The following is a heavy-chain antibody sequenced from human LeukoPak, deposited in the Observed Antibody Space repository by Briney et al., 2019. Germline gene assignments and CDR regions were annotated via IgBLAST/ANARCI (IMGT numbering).Heavy chain of an antibody. V-gene: IGHV3-30*04. CDR3: MISVAGIDYYYYMDV. D-gene: IGHD6-19*01. CDR1: GFTFSSYA. J-gene: IGHJ6*03. Sequence: HAGGSLRLSCAASGFTFSSYAMHWVRPAPGKGLEWVAVISYDGSNKYYAASVKGRFTISRDYSKNTSYLQINSLKTEDTAVYYCMISVAGIDYYYYMDVWGKGTPVTVSS. CDR2: ISYDGSNK.